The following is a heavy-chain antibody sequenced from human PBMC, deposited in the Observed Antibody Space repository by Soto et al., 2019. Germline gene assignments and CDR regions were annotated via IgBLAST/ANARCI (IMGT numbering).Heavy chain of an antibody. CDR3: ARVEAPLIHSDHYYYGMYV. V-gene: IGHV3-33*01. Sequence: QVQLVESGGGVVRPGRSLRLACEASGFSFSTYGMHWVRQAPGKGLQWVAVIWYDGTNTYYADSVKGRFTISRDNSKDTLYLEMNNLRAEDTAVYYCARVEAPLIHSDHYYYGMYVWGQGTTVTVSS. D-gene: IGHD5-18*01. J-gene: IGHJ6*02. CDR2: IWYDGTNT. CDR1: GFSFSTYG.